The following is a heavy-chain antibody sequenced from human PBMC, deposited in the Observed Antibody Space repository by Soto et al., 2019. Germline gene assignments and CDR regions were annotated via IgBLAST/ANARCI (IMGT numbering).Heavy chain of an antibody. CDR3: ARDPTRGYCSGGSCHHGGDY. CDR2: IIPILGIA. J-gene: IGHJ4*02. CDR1: GGTFSSYT. V-gene: IGHV1-69*04. D-gene: IGHD2-15*01. Sequence: GASVKVSCKASGGTFSSYTISWVRQAPEQGLEWMGRIIPILGIANYAQKFQGRVTITADKSTSTAYMELSSLRSEDTAVYYCARDPTRGYCSGGSCHHGGDYWGQGTLVTVSS.